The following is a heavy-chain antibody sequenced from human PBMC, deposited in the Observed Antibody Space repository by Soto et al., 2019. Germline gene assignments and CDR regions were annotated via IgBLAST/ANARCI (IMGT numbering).Heavy chain of an antibody. D-gene: IGHD1-26*01. Sequence: GGSLRLSCAASGFTFSSYAMSWVRQAPGKGLEWVSAISGSGGSTYYADSVKGRFTISRDNSKNTLYLQMNSLRAEDTAVYYCAKDWEPSPADYYYYYGMDVWGQGTTVTVSS. V-gene: IGHV3-23*01. CDR1: GFTFSSYA. J-gene: IGHJ6*02. CDR3: AKDWEPSPADYYYYYGMDV. CDR2: ISGSGGST.